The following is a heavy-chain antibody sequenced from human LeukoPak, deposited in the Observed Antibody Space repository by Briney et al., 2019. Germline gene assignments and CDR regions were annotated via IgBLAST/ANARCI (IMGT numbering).Heavy chain of an antibody. Sequence: GGSLRLSCAASGFTFRSYWMYWVRLPPGKGLVWVSRIKSDGSSTSYADFVKGRFTISRDNAKNTLYLQMNSLRAEDTAVYYCARGDPTVTTTGSGGLDIWGQGTMVSVSS. J-gene: IGHJ3*02. CDR2: IKSDGSST. CDR3: ARGDPTVTTTGSGGLDI. CDR1: GFTFRSYW. D-gene: IGHD4-17*01. V-gene: IGHV3-74*01.